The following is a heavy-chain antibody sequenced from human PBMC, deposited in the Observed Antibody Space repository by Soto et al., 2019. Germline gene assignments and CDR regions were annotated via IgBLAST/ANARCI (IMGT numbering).Heavy chain of an antibody. CDR3: ARDAIAATTRGFDY. CDR2: IYYSGST. Sequence: PSETLSLTCTVSGGSISSGDYYWSWIRQHPGKGLEWIGYIYYSGSTYYNPSLKSRVTISVDTSKNQFSLKLSSVTAADTAVYYCARDAIAATTRGFDYWGQGTLVTVSS. J-gene: IGHJ4*02. D-gene: IGHD6-13*01. V-gene: IGHV4-31*03. CDR1: GGSISSGDYY.